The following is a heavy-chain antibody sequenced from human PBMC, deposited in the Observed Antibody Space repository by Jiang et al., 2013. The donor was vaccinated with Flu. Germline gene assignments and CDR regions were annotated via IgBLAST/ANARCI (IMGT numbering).Heavy chain of an antibody. CDR3: VSSYGGINFDY. J-gene: IGHJ4*02. CDR2: IYYSGST. V-gene: IGHV4-39*01. D-gene: IGHD4/OR15-4a*01. Sequence: LLKPSETLSLTCTVSGGSISSSSYYWGWIRQPPGKGLEWIGSIYYSGSTYYNPSLKSRVTISVDTSKNQFSLKLSSVTAADTAVYYCVSSYGGINFDYWGQGTLVTVSS. CDR1: GGSISSSSYY.